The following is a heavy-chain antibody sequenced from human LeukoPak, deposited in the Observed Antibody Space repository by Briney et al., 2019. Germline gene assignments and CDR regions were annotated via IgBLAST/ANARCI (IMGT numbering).Heavy chain of an antibody. D-gene: IGHD1-26*01. CDR1: GDSISSNIYY. CDR3: ARHLVGAAEFYY. V-gene: IGHV4-39*01. CDR2: IYYSGTT. Sequence: SETLSLTCTVSGDSISSNIYYWGWIRQPPGKGLQWIGSIYYSGTTYCNPSLKSRVTISVDASKNQFSLKLSSVTAADTAVYYCARHLVGAAEFYYWAQGTLVTVSS. J-gene: IGHJ4*02.